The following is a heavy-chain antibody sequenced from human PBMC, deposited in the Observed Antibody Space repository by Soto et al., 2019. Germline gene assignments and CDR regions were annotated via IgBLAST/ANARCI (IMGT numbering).Heavy chain of an antibody. CDR3: AKDWEGSSGGFDY. V-gene: IGHV3-23*01. CDR1: GFTFSSYA. J-gene: IGHJ4*02. CDR2: ISGSGGST. Sequence: EVQLLESGGGLVQPGGSPRLSCAASGFTFSSYAMSWVRQAPGKGLEWVSAISGSGGSTYYADSVKGRFTISRDNSKNTLYLQMNSLRAEDTAVYYCAKDWEGSSGGFDYWGQGTLVTVSS. D-gene: IGHD3-22*01.